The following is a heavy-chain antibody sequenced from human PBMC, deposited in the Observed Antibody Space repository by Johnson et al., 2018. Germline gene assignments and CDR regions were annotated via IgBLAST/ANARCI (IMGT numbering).Heavy chain of an antibody. Sequence: VQLQESGAEVKKPGESLKISCKGSGYSFSDYWIGWVRQMPGKGLEWMGIIYPGDSDTRYSPSFQGQVTISAHKSINTAYLQWSSLKASDTAMYFCARHQQDIVLVSPATAYHYYLMDVWGKGTTVTVAS. CDR2: IYPGDSDT. CDR3: ARHQQDIVLVSPATAYHYYLMDV. CDR1: GYSFSDYW. V-gene: IGHV5-51*01. J-gene: IGHJ6*03. D-gene: IGHD2-2*01.